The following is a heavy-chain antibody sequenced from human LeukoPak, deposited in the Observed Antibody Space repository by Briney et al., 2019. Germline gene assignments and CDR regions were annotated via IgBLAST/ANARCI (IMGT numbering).Heavy chain of an antibody. V-gene: IGHV3-33*01. CDR1: GFTFSSYG. CDR2: IWYDGSNK. D-gene: IGHD3-22*01. Sequence: PGGSLRLSCAASGFTFSSYGMHWVRQAPGKGLEWVAVIWYDGSNKYYADSVKGRFTISRDNSKNTLYLQMNSLRAEDTAVYYCARSYYYDSSGYFDYWGRGTLVTVSS. J-gene: IGHJ4*02. CDR3: ARSYYYDSSGYFDY.